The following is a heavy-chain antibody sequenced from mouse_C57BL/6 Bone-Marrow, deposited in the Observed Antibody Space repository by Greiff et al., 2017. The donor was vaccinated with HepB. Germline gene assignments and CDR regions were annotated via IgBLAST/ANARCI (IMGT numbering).Heavy chain of an antibody. CDR2: IHPNSGST. CDR1: GYTFTSYW. V-gene: IGHV1-64*01. Sequence: QVQLQQPGAELVKPGASVKLSCKASGYTFTSYWMHWVKQRPGQGLEWIGMIHPNSGSTNYNEKFKSNATLTVNKSSSTAYMQLSSLTSEDSAVYYCARWDYYYGSSRSGYFDYWGQGTTLTVSS. D-gene: IGHD1-1*01. CDR3: ARWDYYYGSSRSGYFDY. J-gene: IGHJ2*01.